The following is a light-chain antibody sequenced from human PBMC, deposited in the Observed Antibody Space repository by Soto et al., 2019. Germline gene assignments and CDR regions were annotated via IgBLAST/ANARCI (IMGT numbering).Light chain of an antibody. J-gene: IGKJ1*01. CDR2: GAS. CDR1: QSVSSD. Sequence: EIVMTQSPATLSVSPGERATLSWIASQSVSSDLAWYHQKPGQAPRLLIYGASTRATGIPARFSGSGSGTEFTLTINSLQSEDFAVYYCQQYNNWPRTFGQGTKVDNK. CDR3: QQYNNWPRT. V-gene: IGKV3-15*01.